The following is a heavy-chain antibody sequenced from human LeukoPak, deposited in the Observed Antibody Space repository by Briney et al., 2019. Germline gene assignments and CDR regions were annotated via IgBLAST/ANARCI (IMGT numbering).Heavy chain of an antibody. V-gene: IGHV4-4*07. CDR1: GGSISSNY. Sequence: PSETLSLICTVSGGSISSNYWSWIRQPAGKGLEGIGRIYASGTTNYSPSLKSRVTMSLDTSKNKFSLKLSSVTAADTAVYFCAREDWARYYFDYWGQGILVTVSS. D-gene: IGHD3/OR15-3a*01. CDR2: IYASGTT. CDR3: AREDWARYYFDY. J-gene: IGHJ4*02.